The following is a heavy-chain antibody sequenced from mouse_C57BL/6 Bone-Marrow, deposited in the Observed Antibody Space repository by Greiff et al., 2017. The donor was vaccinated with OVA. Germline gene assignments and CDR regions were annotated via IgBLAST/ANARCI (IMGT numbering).Heavy chain of an antibody. CDR1: GFTFNTYA. V-gene: IGHV10-3*01. CDR2: IRSKSSNYAT. CDR3: VREAGGGTY. J-gene: IGHJ3*01. Sequence: EVQLVESGGGLVQPKGSLKLSCAASGFTFNTYAMHWVRQAPGKGLEWVGRIRSKSSNYATYYAVSVKDRLTISRDASPSMLYLQMDNLKTEDTAMYYCVREAGGGTYWGQGTLVTVSA.